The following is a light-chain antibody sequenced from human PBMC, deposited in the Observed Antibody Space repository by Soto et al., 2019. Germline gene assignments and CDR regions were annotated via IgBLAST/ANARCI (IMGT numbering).Light chain of an antibody. CDR1: QTFTNNY. CDR2: GAS. CDR3: HQYGSSPYT. Sequence: EIVLTQSPGTLSLSPGERAILSCRASQTFTNNYLAWYQQKPVQAPRLLIYGASSRATGIPDRFSGSGSGTDFTLIISGLEPEDSAVYYCHQYGSSPYTFGQGTKLEIK. J-gene: IGKJ2*01. V-gene: IGKV3-20*01.